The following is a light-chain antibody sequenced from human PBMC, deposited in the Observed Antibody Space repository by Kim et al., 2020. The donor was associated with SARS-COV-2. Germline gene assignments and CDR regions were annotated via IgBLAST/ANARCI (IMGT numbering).Light chain of an antibody. CDR2: DAS. J-gene: IGKJ4*01. CDR3: QQRSNWPRLT. CDR1: QSVSSY. V-gene: IGKV3-11*01. Sequence: SPGERATLSCRASQSVSSYLAWYQQKPGQAPRLLIYDASSRATGIPARFSGSGSGTDFTLTISSLEPEDFAVYYCQQRSNWPRLTFGGGTKVDIK.